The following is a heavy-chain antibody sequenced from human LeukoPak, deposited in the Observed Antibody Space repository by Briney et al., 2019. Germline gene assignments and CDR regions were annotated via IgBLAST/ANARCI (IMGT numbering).Heavy chain of an antibody. Sequence: GGSLRLSCEDSGFTFRSYEMNWVRQAPGKGLEWIAYLSSSGSAFSYADSVKGRFTIARDNAKNSVYLEMNSLRAEDTALYYCARNWGWQDYWGQGTLVTVSS. CDR1: GFTFRSYE. CDR2: LSSSGSAF. CDR3: ARNWGWQDY. J-gene: IGHJ4*02. D-gene: IGHD3-16*01. V-gene: IGHV3-48*03.